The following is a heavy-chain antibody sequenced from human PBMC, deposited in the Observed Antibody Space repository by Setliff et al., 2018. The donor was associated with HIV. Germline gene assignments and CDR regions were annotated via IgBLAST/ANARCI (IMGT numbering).Heavy chain of an antibody. J-gene: IGHJ4*02. Sequence: SETLSLTCSVSGGSISSYYWSWIRQPPGKGLEWIGSIYNSGRTYYNLSLKSRVTISVDTSKNQFSLKLRSVTAADTAVYYCARRPPYWGFDFWGQGTLVTVSS. V-gene: IGHV4-59*08. CDR3: ARRPPYWGFDF. D-gene: IGHD3-16*01. CDR2: IYNSGRT. CDR1: GGSISSYY.